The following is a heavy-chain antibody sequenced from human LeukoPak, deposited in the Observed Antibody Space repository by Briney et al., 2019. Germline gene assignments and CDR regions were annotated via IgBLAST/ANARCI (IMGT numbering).Heavy chain of an antibody. Sequence: VQPGRSLRLSCAASGFTFSSYGMHWVRQAPGKGLEWVAVIWYDGSNKYYADSVKGRFTISRDNSKNTLYLHMNSLRAEDTAVYYCAKDGSWTMVRGALYYFDYWGQGTLVTVSS. D-gene: IGHD3-10*01. CDR2: IWYDGSNK. V-gene: IGHV3-33*06. CDR3: AKDGSWTMVRGALYYFDY. CDR1: GFTFSSYG. J-gene: IGHJ4*02.